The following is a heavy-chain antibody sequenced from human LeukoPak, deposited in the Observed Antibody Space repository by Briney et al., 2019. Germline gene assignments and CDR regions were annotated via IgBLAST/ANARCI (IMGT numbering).Heavy chain of an antibody. D-gene: IGHD2-15*01. Sequence: ASVKVSCKTSGYTFTSYGVSWVRQAPGQGLEWMGWVSGYIGDTNYVQRFQGRVTMTTDTSTTTAYMELRNLRSDDTAVYYCARDIATVVHQDWGQGTLVTVSS. CDR3: ARDIATVVHQD. CDR1: GYTFTSYG. J-gene: IGHJ4*02. CDR2: VSGYIGDT. V-gene: IGHV1-18*01.